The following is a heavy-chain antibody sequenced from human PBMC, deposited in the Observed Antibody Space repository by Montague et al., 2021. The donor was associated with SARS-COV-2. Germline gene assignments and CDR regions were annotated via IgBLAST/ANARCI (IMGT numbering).Heavy chain of an antibody. Sequence: SETLSLTCTVSGGSISSSSYYWGWIRQPPGKGLEWIGSIYYSGSTYYNPSLKSRVTISVDTSKNQFSLKLSSVTAAGTAVYYCARHSGRDTIFGVVIIPDDFDFWGQGTMVTVSS. CDR2: IYYSGST. J-gene: IGHJ3*01. D-gene: IGHD3-3*01. V-gene: IGHV4-39*01. CDR1: GGSISSSSYY. CDR3: ARHSGRDTIFGVVIIPDDFDF.